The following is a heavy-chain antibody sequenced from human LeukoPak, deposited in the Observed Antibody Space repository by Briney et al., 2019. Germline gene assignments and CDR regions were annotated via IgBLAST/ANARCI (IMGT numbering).Heavy chain of an antibody. D-gene: IGHD1-26*01. CDR2: ISSSGSTI. J-gene: IGHJ4*02. CDR1: GFTFSSYE. CDR3: ARGAKGIVLDY. V-gene: IGHV3-48*03. Sequence: PGGSLRLSCAASGFTFSSYEMNWVRQAPGKGLEWVSYISSSGSTIYYADSVKGRFTISRDNAKNSLYLQMNSLRAEDTAVYYCARGAKGIVLDYWGQGTLVTVSS.